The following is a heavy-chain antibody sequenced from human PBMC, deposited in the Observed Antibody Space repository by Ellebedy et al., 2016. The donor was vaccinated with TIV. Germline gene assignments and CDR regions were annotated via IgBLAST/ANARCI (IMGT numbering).Heavy chain of an antibody. CDR3: ARGCSSISCSGDYYYSMVF. CDR2: INPNSGDP. CDR1: GYTFTGYY. Sequence: AASVKVSCKASGYTFTGYYMHWVRQAPGQGLEWMGWINPNSGDPEYAQKFQGRVTMTRDTSISTAYMELSWLRSDDTAVYYCARGCSSISCSGDYYYSMVFWGQGTTVTVSS. D-gene: IGHD2-2*01. J-gene: IGHJ6*02. V-gene: IGHV1-2*02.